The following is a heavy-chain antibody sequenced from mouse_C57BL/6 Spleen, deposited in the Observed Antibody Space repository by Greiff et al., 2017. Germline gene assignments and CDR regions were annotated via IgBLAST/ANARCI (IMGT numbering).Heavy chain of an antibody. J-gene: IGHJ2*01. CDR2: INPSTGGT. CDR1: GYSFTGYY. D-gene: IGHD2-2*01. V-gene: IGHV1-42*01. Sequence: VQLQQSVPELVKPGASVKISCTASGYSFTGYYMNWVKQSPEKSLEWIGEINPSTGGTTYNPKFKAKATLTVDKSSITAYMQLKSLTSEDSAVYYCASSGVSMVTDGWGKGTTLTGAS. CDR3: ASSGVSMVTDG.